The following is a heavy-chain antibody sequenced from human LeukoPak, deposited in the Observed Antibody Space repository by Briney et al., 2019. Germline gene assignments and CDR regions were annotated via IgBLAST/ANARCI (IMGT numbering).Heavy chain of an antibody. Sequence: PGGSLRLSCAASGFTFSSYGMSWVRQAPGKGLEWVSAISGSGGSTYYADSVKGRFTISRDNAKNSLYLQMNSLRAEDTAVYYCARDSAPSPLLWFGELLSIPDWGQGTLVTVSS. CDR2: ISGSGGST. CDR1: GFTFSSYG. J-gene: IGHJ4*02. D-gene: IGHD3-10*01. CDR3: ARDSAPSPLLWFGELLSIPD. V-gene: IGHV3-23*01.